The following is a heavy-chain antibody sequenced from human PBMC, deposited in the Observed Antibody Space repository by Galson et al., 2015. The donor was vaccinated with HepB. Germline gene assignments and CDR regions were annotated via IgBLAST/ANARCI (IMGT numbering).Heavy chain of an antibody. CDR2: ISYDGSNK. J-gene: IGHJ4*02. D-gene: IGHD3-22*01. V-gene: IGHV3-30*18. CDR1: GFTFSSYG. Sequence: SLRLSCAASGFTFSSYGMHWVRQAPGKGLEWVAVISYDGSNKYYADSVKGRFTISRDNSKNTLYLQMNSLRAEDTAVYYCAKVHSFGGAHEYYDSSGYLFGPFDYWGQGTLVTVSS. CDR3: AKVHSFGGAHEYYDSSGYLFGPFDY.